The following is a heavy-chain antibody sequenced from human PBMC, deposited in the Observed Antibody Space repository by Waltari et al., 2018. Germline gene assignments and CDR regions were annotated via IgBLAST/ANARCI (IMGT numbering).Heavy chain of an antibody. J-gene: IGHJ4*02. V-gene: IGHV3-53*01. CDR1: AFSVSSNH. CDR2: IYSYGRT. CDR3: ARDPRWYESGD. Sequence: EVPLVDSGGGLIQPGGSLNLSCVASAFSVSSNHMSWVRQAPGKGLEWVSVIYSYGRTNYAESVKGRFTISRDSSKNTVYLQMSSLRVEDTAIYYCARDPRWYESGDWGQRTLVTVSS. D-gene: IGHD2-15*01.